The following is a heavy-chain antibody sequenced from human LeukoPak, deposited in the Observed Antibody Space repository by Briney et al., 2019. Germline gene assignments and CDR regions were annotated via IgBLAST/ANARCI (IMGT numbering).Heavy chain of an antibody. CDR3: ATSKTDWTQDYYFDY. CDR2: FDPEDGET. J-gene: IGHJ4*02. CDR1: GYTLTELS. V-gene: IGHV1-24*01. Sequence: ASVKVSCKVSGYTLTELSMHWVRQAPGKRLEWMGGFDPEDGETIYAQKFQGRVTMTEDTSTDTAYMELSSLRSEDTAVYYCATSKTDWTQDYYFDYWGQGTLVTVSS. D-gene: IGHD3/OR15-3a*01.